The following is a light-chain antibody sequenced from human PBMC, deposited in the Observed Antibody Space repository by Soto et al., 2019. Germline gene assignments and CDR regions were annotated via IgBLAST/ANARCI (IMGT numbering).Light chain of an antibody. CDR3: MQRTHSPFT. J-gene: IGKJ4*01. Sequence: DVVLTQFPLSLPVSLGQPASVSCRSSKSLLYSDGNTFLSWFQQRPGQAPRRLIYKVSNRDSGVPDRFSGSGSGTDFTLIISRLEADDVGVYYCMQRTHSPFTFGGGTKVDIK. CDR1: KSLLYSDGNTF. V-gene: IGKV2-30*01. CDR2: KVS.